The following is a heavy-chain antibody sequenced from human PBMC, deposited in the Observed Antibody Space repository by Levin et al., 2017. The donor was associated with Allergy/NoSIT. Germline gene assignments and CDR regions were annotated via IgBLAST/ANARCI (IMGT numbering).Heavy chain of an antibody. D-gene: IGHD2-15*01. Sequence: KVSCKGSGYSFTSYWISWVRQMPGKGLEWMGRIDPSDSYTNYSPSFQGHVTISADKSISTAYLQWSSLKASDTAMYYCARSLGYCSGGSCYAEYFQHWGQGTLVTVSS. V-gene: IGHV5-10-1*01. J-gene: IGHJ1*01. CDR2: IDPSDSYT. CDR3: ARSLGYCSGGSCYAEYFQH. CDR1: GYSFTSYW.